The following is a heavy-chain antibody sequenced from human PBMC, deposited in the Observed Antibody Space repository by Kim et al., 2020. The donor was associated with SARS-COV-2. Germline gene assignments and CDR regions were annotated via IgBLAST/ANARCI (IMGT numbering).Heavy chain of an antibody. CDR1: GGTFSSYA. J-gene: IGHJ3*02. CDR3: ARDSLYYYDSSGYQPDAFDI. CDR2: IIPIFGTA. Sequence: SVKVSCKASGGTFSSYAISWVRQAPGQGLEWMGGIIPIFGTANYAQKFQGRVTITADESTSTAYMELSSLRSEDTAVYYCARDSLYYYDSSGYQPDAFDIWGQGTMVTVSS. D-gene: IGHD3-22*01. V-gene: IGHV1-69*13.